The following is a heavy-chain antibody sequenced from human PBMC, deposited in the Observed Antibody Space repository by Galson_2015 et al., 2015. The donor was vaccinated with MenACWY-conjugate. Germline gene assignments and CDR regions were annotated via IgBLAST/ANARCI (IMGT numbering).Heavy chain of an antibody. J-gene: IGHJ3*02. D-gene: IGHD3-22*01. CDR2: INPSGGST. V-gene: IGHV1-46*01. CDR1: GYTFTSYY. CDR3: ARDLRPTYYYDSSGYWDAFDI. Sequence: SVKVSCKASGYTFTSYYMHWVRQAPGQGLEWMGIINPSGGSTSYAQKFQGRVTMTRDTSTSTVYMELSSLRSEDTAVYYYARDLRPTYYYDSSGYWDAFDIWGQGTMVTVSS.